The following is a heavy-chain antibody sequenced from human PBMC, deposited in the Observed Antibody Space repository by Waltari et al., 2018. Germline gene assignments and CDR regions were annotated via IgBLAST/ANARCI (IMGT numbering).Heavy chain of an antibody. CDR2: ISSSSSYI. V-gene: IGHV3-21*01. CDR1: GFTFSSYS. CDR3: ARDRSSGWFDY. J-gene: IGHJ4*02. D-gene: IGHD6-19*01. Sequence: EVQLVESGGGLVKPGGSLRLSCAASGFTFSSYSMNWVRQAPGKGLEWVSSISSSSSYIYYAGSVKGRFSISRDNARNALYLQMNSLGAEDTAVYYCARDRSSGWFDYWGQGTLVTVSS.